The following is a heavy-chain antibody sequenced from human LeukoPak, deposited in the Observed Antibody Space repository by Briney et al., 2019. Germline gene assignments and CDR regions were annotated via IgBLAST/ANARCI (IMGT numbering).Heavy chain of an antibody. CDR3: ARDRRDGYNYGIFDY. CDR1: GGTFSSYA. CDR2: IIPILGIA. D-gene: IGHD5-24*01. V-gene: IGHV1-69*04. Sequence: SVKVPCKASGGTFSSYAISWVRQAPGQGLEWMGRIIPILGIANYAQKFQGRVTITADKSTSTAYMELSSLRSEDTAVYYCARDRRDGYNYGIFDYWGQGTLVTVSS. J-gene: IGHJ4*02.